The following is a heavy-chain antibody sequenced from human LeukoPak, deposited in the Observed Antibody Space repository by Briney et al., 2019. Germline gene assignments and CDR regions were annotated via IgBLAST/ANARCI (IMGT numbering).Heavy chain of an antibody. D-gene: IGHD3-10*01. CDR2: IYSGGST. Sequence: GGALTLSCAASGFTVSSNHMSWVRQAPAKGLEWVSVIYSGGSTYYADSVKGQFTISRDNAKNTLYLQMNNLRAEDTAVYYCVRDDYYSHWGQGTLVTVPS. V-gene: IGHV3-53*01. CDR1: GFTVSSNH. CDR3: VRDDYYSH. J-gene: IGHJ4*02.